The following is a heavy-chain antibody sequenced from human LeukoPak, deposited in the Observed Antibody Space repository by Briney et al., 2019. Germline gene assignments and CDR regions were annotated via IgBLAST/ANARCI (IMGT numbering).Heavy chain of an antibody. CDR3: ARGKLTGDAFDI. CDR2: IYYSGST. D-gene: IGHD7-27*01. CDR1: GGSISSSSYY. J-gene: IGHJ3*02. Sequence: PSETLSLTCTVSGGSISSSSYYWGWIRQPPGKGLEWIGSIYYSGSTYYNPSLKSRVTISVDRSKNQFSLKLSSVTAADTAVYYCARGKLTGDAFDIWGQGTMVTVSS. V-gene: IGHV4-39*07.